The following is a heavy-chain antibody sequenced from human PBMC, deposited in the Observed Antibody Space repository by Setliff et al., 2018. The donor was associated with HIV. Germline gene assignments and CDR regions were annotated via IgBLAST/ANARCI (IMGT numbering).Heavy chain of an antibody. CDR1: GYTFTDYY. CDR2: VDPGDGET. D-gene: IGHD6-13*01. J-gene: IGHJ6*03. Sequence: AASVKVSCKSSGYTFTDYYIHWVQQAPGKGLEWMGRVDPGDGETIYAERFQGRVTITADTSTDTSYMELSSLRSEDTAVYYCATGAETYSSSWEAYYMDVWGKGTTVTVSS. CDR3: ATGAETYSSSWEAYYMDV. V-gene: IGHV1-69-2*01.